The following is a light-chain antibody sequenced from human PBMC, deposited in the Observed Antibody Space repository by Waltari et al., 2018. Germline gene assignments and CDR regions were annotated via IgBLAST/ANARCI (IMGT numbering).Light chain of an antibody. CDR3: QSYDSTLGGWGV. Sequence: QSVLTQPPSVSGAPGQSVTIPCTGRSFNIGTSYDDHGYQQLPGAAPKILIYNNNNRPPGVPDRFLGSTSGTSASLTITGLQPEDEADYYCQSYDSTLGGWGVFGGGTKLTVL. CDR1: SFNIGTSYD. CDR2: NNN. J-gene: IGLJ2*01. V-gene: IGLV1-40*01.